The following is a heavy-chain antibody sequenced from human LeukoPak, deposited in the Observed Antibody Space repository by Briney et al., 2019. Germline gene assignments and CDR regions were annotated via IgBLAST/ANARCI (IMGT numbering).Heavy chain of an antibody. CDR1: GFTFSSYG. D-gene: IGHD5-24*01. Sequence: GGSLRLPCAASGFTFSSYGMHWVRQAPGKGLEWVAVIWYDGSNKYYADSVKGRFTISRDNSKNTLYLQMNCLRAEDTAVYYCARAKDGYFDYWGQGTLDTVSS. CDR3: ARAKDGYFDY. J-gene: IGHJ4*02. CDR2: IWYDGSNK. V-gene: IGHV3-33*01.